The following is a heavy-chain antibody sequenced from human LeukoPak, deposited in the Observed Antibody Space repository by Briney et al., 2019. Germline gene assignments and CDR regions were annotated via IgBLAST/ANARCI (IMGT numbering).Heavy chain of an antibody. D-gene: IGHD3-10*01. CDR2: IYYSGIT. J-gene: IGHJ4*02. CDR1: GGSISSSSYY. V-gene: IGHV4-39*01. Sequence: SETLSLTCTVSGGSISSSSYYWGWIRQPPGKGLEWIGSIYYSGITYYNPSLKSRVTISVDTSKNQFSLKLSSVTAADTAVYYCARLVRGVNDYWGQGTLVTVSS. CDR3: ARLVRGVNDY.